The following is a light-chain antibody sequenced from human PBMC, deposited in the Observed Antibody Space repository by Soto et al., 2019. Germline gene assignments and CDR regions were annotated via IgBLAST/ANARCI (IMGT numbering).Light chain of an antibody. Sequence: DVQMTQTPSSLSASVGDRVTIACRARQPSGNYLNWYQQKPGEAPKVLIFAASSLRSGVPSRFSGSGYGTDFTLTINNLHPEDSATYYCQQTHAVPLTFGQGTRLEIK. V-gene: IGKV1-39*01. CDR1: QPSGNY. CDR2: AAS. J-gene: IGKJ5*01. CDR3: QQTHAVPLT.